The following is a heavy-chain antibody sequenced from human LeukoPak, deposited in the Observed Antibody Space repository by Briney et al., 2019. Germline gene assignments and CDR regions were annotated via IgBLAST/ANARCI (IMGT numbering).Heavy chain of an antibody. D-gene: IGHD4-11*01. CDR1: GFTFSNYA. CDR2: IGVNT. J-gene: IGHJ4*02. V-gene: IGHV3-23*01. Sequence: GGSLRLSCAAAGFTFSNYAMSWVRQAPGKGLEWVSAIGVNTYYTDSVKGRFTISRDNAKNTLYLQMNSLRAEDTAVYYCAKRSDYRNFDCWGQGTLVTVSS. CDR3: AKRSDYRNFDC.